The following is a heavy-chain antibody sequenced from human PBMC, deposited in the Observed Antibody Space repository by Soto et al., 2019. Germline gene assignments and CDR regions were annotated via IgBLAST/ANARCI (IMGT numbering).Heavy chain of an antibody. CDR3: ARILLWFGESTHPDY. J-gene: IGHJ4*02. D-gene: IGHD3-10*01. V-gene: IGHV4-34*01. CDR2: INQSGGT. Sequence: SETLSLTCAVYGGSLSGYYWSWIRQPPGKGLEWIGEINQSGGTKYNPSLKSRVTISIDTSTKQFSLKMSSVTAADTAVYYCARILLWFGESTHPDYWGQGTQVTVSS. CDR1: GGSLSGYY.